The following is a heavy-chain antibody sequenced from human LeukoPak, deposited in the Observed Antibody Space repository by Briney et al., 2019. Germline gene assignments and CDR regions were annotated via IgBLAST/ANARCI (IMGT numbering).Heavy chain of an antibody. CDR1: GYTFTGYY. CDR2: INPNSGGT. CDR3: ARTRPPHDAFDI. V-gene: IGHV1-2*02. Sequence: GASVKVSCKASGYTFTGYYMHWVRQAPGQGLEWMGWINPNSGGTDYAQKFQGRVTMTRDTSISTAYMELSRLRSDDTAVYYCARTRPPHDAFDIWGQGTMVTVSS. J-gene: IGHJ3*02.